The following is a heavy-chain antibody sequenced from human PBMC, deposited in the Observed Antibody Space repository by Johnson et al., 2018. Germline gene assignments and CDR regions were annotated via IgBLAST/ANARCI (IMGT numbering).Heavy chain of an antibody. D-gene: IGHD3-10*01. J-gene: IGHJ4*02. CDR1: GFAFSRSG. CDR3: APKSGETLPGFAS. V-gene: IGHV3-30*03. Sequence: QVQLVQSGGGVVQXGRSXRLXCAASGFAFSRSGMHWFRQAPGKGLEWVGLISHDGSEHYYTVSVKGRFTIPRDHFGTPLLIQINSLRAEDSAVNYCAPKSGETLPGFASWGQGPLVTVSS. CDR2: ISHDGSEH.